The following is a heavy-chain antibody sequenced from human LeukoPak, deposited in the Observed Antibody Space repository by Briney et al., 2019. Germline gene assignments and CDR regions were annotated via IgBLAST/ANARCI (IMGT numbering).Heavy chain of an antibody. V-gene: IGHV3-74*01. Sequence: GGSLRLSCAASGFTFSTDWMHWVRQAPGKGLVWVSRINPDGRTTGYADSVRGRFTISRDNAESTLSLQMNSLRAEDTAVYYCARDSGSGSYSFYWGQGTLVTVSS. D-gene: IGHD3-10*01. CDR1: GFTFSTDW. J-gene: IGHJ4*02. CDR2: INPDGRTT. CDR3: ARDSGSGSYSFY.